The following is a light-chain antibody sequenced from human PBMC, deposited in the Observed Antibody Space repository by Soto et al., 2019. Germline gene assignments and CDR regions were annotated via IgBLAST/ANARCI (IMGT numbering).Light chain of an antibody. Sequence: QSALTQPRSVSGSPGQSVTLSCTGTRSDVGGYNYVTWYQQYPGKSTKVMIYDVKTRPSGVPDRFSGSKSGNTASLTISGRQAEDEADYYCCSYAGDYTFVFGTGTKLTVL. J-gene: IGLJ1*01. CDR1: RSDVGGYNY. V-gene: IGLV2-11*01. CDR2: DVK. CDR3: CSYAGDYTFV.